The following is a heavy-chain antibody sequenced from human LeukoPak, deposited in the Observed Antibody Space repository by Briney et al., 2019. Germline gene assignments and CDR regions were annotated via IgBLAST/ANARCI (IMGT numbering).Heavy chain of an antibody. Sequence: ASVKVSCKASGYTFTGYYMHWVRQAPGQGLEWMGWINPNSGGTNYAQKFQGRVTMTRDTSISTAYMELSRLRSDDTAVYYCARAAGGIRGYSYGTYFDYWGQGTLVTVSS. J-gene: IGHJ4*02. D-gene: IGHD5-18*01. CDR2: INPNSGGT. V-gene: IGHV1-2*02. CDR3: ARAAGGIRGYSYGTYFDY. CDR1: GYTFTGYY.